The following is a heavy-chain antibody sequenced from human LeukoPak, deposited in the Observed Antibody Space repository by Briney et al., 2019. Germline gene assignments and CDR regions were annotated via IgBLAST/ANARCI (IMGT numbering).Heavy chain of an antibody. Sequence: PSETLSLTCTVSGGSISSYYWSWIRQPPGKGLEWIGYIYYSGSTNYNPSLKSRVTISVDTSKNQFSLKLSSVTAADTAVYYCARDSHRARGVFDYWGQGTLVTVSS. CDR2: IYYSGST. CDR1: GGSISSYY. J-gene: IGHJ4*02. CDR3: ARDSHRARGVFDY. D-gene: IGHD3-10*01. V-gene: IGHV4-59*01.